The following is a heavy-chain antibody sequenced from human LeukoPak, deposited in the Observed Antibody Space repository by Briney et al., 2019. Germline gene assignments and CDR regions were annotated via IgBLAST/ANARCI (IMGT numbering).Heavy chain of an antibody. Sequence: ASVKVSCKASGGTFSSYAINWVRQATGQGLEWMGWMNPNSGNTGYAQKFQGRVTITRNTSISTAYMELSSLRSDDTAVYYCARGSGWYDVQGIDYWGQGTLVTVSS. CDR3: ARGSGWYDVQGIDY. V-gene: IGHV1-8*03. J-gene: IGHJ4*02. CDR2: MNPNSGNT. CDR1: GGTFSSYA. D-gene: IGHD6-19*01.